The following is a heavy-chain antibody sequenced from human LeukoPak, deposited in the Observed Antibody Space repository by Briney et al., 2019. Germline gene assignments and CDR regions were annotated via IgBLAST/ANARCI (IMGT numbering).Heavy chain of an antibody. D-gene: IGHD3-10*01. J-gene: IGHJ4*02. Sequence: GSLRLSCAASGFTFSSYAMSWIRQPPGKGLEWIGEINHSGSTNYNPSLKSRVTISVDTSKNRFSLKLTSVTAADTAVYYCARSYFGSGSYFRYWGQGTLVTVSA. CDR1: GFTFSSYA. CDR3: ARSYFGSGSYFRY. CDR2: INHSGST. V-gene: IGHV4-34*01.